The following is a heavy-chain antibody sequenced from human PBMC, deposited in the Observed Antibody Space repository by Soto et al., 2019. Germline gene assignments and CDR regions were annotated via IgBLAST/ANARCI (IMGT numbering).Heavy chain of an antibody. CDR1: GGSISSGGYY. CDR3: ARVPIAARPSWFDP. Sequence: TLSLTCTVSGGSISSGGYYWSWIRQYPGKGLEWIGYIYYSGSTYYNPSLKSRVTISVDTSKNQFSLKLSSVTAADTAVYYCARVPIAARPSWFDPWGQGTLVTVSS. J-gene: IGHJ5*02. D-gene: IGHD6-6*01. CDR2: IYYSGST. V-gene: IGHV4-31*03.